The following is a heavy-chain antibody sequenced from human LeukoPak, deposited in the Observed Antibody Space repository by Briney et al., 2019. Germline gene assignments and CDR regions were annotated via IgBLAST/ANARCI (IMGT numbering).Heavy chain of an antibody. V-gene: IGHV4-39*01. CDR3: GVGSYYFEGTFDI. J-gene: IGHJ3*02. CDR2: IYYSGST. CDR1: GGSVSSSSYY. D-gene: IGHD1-26*01. Sequence: SETLSLTCTVSGGSVSSSSYYWGWIRQPPGKGLEWIGSIYYSGSTYYNPSLKSRVTISVDTSKNQFSLKLSSVTAADTAVYYCGVGSYYFEGTFDIWGQGTMVTVSS.